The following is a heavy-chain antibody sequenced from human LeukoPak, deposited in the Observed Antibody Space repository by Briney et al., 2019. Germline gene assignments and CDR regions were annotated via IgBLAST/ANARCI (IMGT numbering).Heavy chain of an antibody. CDR2: IKKDGSEK. J-gene: IGHJ6*03. Sequence: GGSLRLSCAVSGFTFSSYWMRWVRHAPEKWGEWVANIKKDGSEKYYVDSVKGRFTISRDNAKNSLYLQMNSLRDENTAVYYCARVWELTQRGYYYYMDVWGKGTTVTVSS. D-gene: IGHD1-26*01. CDR3: ARVWELTQRGYYYYMDV. CDR1: GFTFSSYW. V-gene: IGHV3-7*01.